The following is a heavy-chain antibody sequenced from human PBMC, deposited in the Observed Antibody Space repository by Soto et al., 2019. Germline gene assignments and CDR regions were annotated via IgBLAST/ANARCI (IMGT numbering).Heavy chain of an antibody. V-gene: IGHV3-11*01. CDR2: ISSSGSTI. Sequence: PGRSLRLSCAAAGFTFSDYYMSWIRQAPGKGLEWVSYISSSGSTIYYADSVKGRFTISRDNAKNSLYLQMNSLRAEDTAVYSCARDRYDFWSGYYTGYYYYGMDVWGQGTTVTGSS. CDR3: ARDRYDFWSGYYTGYYYYGMDV. D-gene: IGHD3-3*01. J-gene: IGHJ6*02. CDR1: GFTFSDYY.